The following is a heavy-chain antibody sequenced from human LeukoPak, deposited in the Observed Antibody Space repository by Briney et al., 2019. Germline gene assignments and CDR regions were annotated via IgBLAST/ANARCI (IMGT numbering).Heavy chain of an antibody. Sequence: GASVKVSCKASGYTFTGYYIHWVRQAPGQGLEWMGWIDPNSGGTNYAQKFQGRVTMTRDTSISTAYMELSRLTSDDTAVYYCARDLCGSSSSVDYWGQGTLVTVSS. D-gene: IGHD6-6*01. J-gene: IGHJ4*02. CDR1: GYTFTGYY. V-gene: IGHV1-2*02. CDR2: IDPNSGGT. CDR3: ARDLCGSSSSVDY.